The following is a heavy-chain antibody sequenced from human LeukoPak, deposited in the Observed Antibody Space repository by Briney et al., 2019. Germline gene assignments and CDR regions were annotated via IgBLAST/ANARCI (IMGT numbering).Heavy chain of an antibody. CDR3: ARERSGSLRTFEY. V-gene: IGHV3-33*01. J-gene: IGHJ4*02. CDR2: IWYDGSND. D-gene: IGHD1-26*01. CDR1: GFTFSRYA. Sequence: GGSLRLSCAASGFTFSRYAMHWVHQAPGEGLEWVSLIWYDGSNDNYADSVKGRFTISRDKSKNTLYLQMNSLRADDTAVYYCARERSGSLRTFEYWGQGTLVTVSS.